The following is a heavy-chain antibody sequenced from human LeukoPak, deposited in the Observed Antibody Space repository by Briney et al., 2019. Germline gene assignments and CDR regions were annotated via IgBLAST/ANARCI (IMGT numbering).Heavy chain of an antibody. V-gene: IGHV3-30*03. Sequence: GRSLRLSCAASGFTFSSYGMHWVRQAPGKGLECVAVLSYDGSNKYYADSVKGRFTISRDNSKNTLYLQMNSLRAEDTAVYYCARTSCDSTWAMDFFDFWGQGSLVTVSS. CDR1: GFTFSSYG. CDR3: ARTSCDSTWAMDFFDF. J-gene: IGHJ5*01. CDR2: LSYDGSNK. D-gene: IGHD2/OR15-2a*01.